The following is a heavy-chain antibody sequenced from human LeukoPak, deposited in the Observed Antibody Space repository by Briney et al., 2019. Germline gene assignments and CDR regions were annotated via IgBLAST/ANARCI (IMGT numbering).Heavy chain of an antibody. D-gene: IGHD3-16*01. CDR3: AREALGGTYFDY. V-gene: IGHV3-7*01. Sequence: GGSLRLSCAASGFTFSSYRMSWVRQAPGKGLEWVANIKQDGSEKYYVDSVKGRFTISRDNAKNSLYLQMNSLRAEDTAVYYCAREALGGTYFDYWGQGTLVTVSS. CDR2: IKQDGSEK. J-gene: IGHJ4*02. CDR1: GFTFSSYR.